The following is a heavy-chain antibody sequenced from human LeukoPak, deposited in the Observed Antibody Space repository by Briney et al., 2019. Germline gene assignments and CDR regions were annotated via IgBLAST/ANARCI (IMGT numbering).Heavy chain of an antibody. J-gene: IGHJ4*02. CDR2: INSDGSST. CDR1: GFTFSSYW. V-gene: IGHV3-74*01. Sequence: GGSLRLSCAASGFTFSSYWMHWVRQDPGKGLEWVSHINSDGSSTTYADSVKGRFTISRDNAKNTLYLQMNSLRVEDTAVYYCARVLYSGYDYWGQGTLVTVSS. CDR3: ARVLYSGYDY. D-gene: IGHD5-12*01.